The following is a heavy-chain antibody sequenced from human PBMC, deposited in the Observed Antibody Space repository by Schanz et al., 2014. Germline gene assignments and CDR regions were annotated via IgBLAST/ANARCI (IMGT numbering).Heavy chain of an antibody. CDR3: AKDLGVDCGDGCFNWYFDL. D-gene: IGHD2-21*02. CDR2: VSSRSDEI. CDR1: TFTFDHYA. V-gene: IGHV3-23*05. Sequence: EVQLLESGGGLVQPGGSLRLSCSASTFTFDHYAMTWVRQAPGKGLEWVAAVSSRSDEIKYADSVRGRFTISRDNSRSTMYLQMNSLRAEYTAVYFCAKDLGVDCGDGCFNWYFDLWGRGTLVTVSS. J-gene: IGHJ2*01.